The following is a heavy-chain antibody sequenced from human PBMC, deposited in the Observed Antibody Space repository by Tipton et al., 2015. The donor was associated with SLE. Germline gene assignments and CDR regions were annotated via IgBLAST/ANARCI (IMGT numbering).Heavy chain of an antibody. CDR2: IYYSGST. V-gene: IGHV4-39*01. CDR1: GGSISSSSYY. D-gene: IGHD2-2*01. CDR3: ARHSASVPVVAYFYFGVDV. Sequence: TLSLTCTVSGGSISSSSYYWGWIRQPPGKGLEWVGSIYYSGSTYYNPSLKSRVTISVDTSKNQFSLKLSSVTAADTAVYYCARHSASVPVVAYFYFGVDVWGLGTTVTVSS. J-gene: IGHJ6*02.